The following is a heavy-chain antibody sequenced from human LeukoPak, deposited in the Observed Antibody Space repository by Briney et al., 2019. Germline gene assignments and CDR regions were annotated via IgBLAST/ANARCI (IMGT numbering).Heavy chain of an antibody. D-gene: IGHD3-22*01. J-gene: IGHJ3*02. Sequence: PGGSLTLSCAASGSSFINYWMHWVRHSPAKRLVLVSYIGTYEGDTNYADSVKGRFTISRDNAKNTLYLQMNSLTVDDTAVYFCARGPYYYDSVGHPDIWGHGTMVTVSS. CDR2: IGTYEGDT. CDR1: GSSFINYW. CDR3: ARGPYYYDSVGHPDI. V-gene: IGHV3-74*01.